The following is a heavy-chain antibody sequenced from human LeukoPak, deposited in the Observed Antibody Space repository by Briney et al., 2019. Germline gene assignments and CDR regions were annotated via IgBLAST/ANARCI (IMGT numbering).Heavy chain of an antibody. D-gene: IGHD6-13*01. J-gene: IGHJ3*01. CDR3: AKDSGAASDFDAFAV. CDR2: FYSGGTT. Sequence: TGRSLRLSCAASGFTVSSNYMSWVRQAPGKGLEWVSVFYSGGTTYYADSVKGRFTISRDSSKNTLYLQMNNVRAEDSAVYYCAKDSGAASDFDAFAVWGQGTMVAVSS. V-gene: IGHV3-53*01. CDR1: GFTVSSNY.